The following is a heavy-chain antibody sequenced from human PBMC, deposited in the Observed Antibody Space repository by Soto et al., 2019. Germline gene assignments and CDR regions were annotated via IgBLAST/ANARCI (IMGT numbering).Heavy chain of an antibody. Sequence: ASVKVSCKASGYTFTSYGISWVRQAPGQGLEWMGWISAYNGNTNYAQKLQGRVTMTTDTSTSTAYMELRSLRSDDTAVYYCARVEYSSGWYPNFDYWGQGTLVTVSS. J-gene: IGHJ4*02. CDR2: ISAYNGNT. D-gene: IGHD6-19*01. V-gene: IGHV1-18*01. CDR3: ARVEYSSGWYPNFDY. CDR1: GYTFTSYG.